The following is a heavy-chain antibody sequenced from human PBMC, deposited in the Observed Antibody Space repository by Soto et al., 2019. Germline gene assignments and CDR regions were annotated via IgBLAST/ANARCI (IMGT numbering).Heavy chain of an antibody. J-gene: IGHJ4*02. CDR3: AREGYCGGDCYTFDY. V-gene: IGHV1-18*01. CDR1: GYTFTSYG. CDR2: ISAYNGNT. Sequence: GASVKVSCKASGYTFTSYGISWVRQAPGQGLEWMGWISAYNGNTNYAQKLQGRVTMTTDTSTSTAYMELRSLRSDDTAVYYCAREGYCGGDCYTFDYWGQGTLVTVSS. D-gene: IGHD2-21*02.